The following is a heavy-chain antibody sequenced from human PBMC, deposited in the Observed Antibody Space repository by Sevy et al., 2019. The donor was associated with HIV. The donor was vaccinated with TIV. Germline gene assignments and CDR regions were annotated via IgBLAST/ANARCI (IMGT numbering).Heavy chain of an antibody. Sequence: GGSLRLSCAASGFTFNKYNMIWVRQAPGKGLEWVSFISSGSNYIYYADSVRGRFTTSRDNAKNSLYLQMNTLRAEDTAVYYCAREGSGRDWGQGTLVTVSS. J-gene: IGHJ4*02. CDR2: ISSGSNYI. CDR3: AREGSGRD. CDR1: GFTFNKYN. V-gene: IGHV3-21*01. D-gene: IGHD3-10*01.